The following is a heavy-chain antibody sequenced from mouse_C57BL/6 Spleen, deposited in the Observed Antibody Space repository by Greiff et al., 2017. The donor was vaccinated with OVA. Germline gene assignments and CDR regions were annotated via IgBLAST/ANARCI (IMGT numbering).Heavy chain of an antibody. Sequence: VQLQQSGAELARPGASVKLSCKASGYTFTSYGISWVKQRTGQGLEWIGEIYPRSGNTYYNEKFKGKATLTADKSSSTAYMELRSLTSEDSAVYFCARKIYYDYDAGYYYAMDYWGQGTSVTVSS. CDR3: ARKIYYDYDAGYYYAMDY. J-gene: IGHJ4*01. D-gene: IGHD2-4*01. V-gene: IGHV1-81*01. CDR2: IYPRSGNT. CDR1: GYTFTSYG.